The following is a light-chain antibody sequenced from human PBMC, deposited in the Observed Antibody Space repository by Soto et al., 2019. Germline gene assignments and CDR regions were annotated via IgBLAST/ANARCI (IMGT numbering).Light chain of an antibody. Sequence: EILMTQSPSTLSGSVGERATITCMASQTISSWLAWYQQKPGKAPKLLIYKASTLKSVDPSRFSGSGSGTVCTLTISMRQADDWPTYYTQQCNSDSKAFGQGT. J-gene: IGKJ1*01. CDR1: QTISSW. CDR2: KAS. V-gene: IGKV1-5*03. CDR3: QQCNSDSKA.